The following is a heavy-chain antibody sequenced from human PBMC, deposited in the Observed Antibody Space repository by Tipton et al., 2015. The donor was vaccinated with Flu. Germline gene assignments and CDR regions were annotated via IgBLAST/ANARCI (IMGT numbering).Heavy chain of an antibody. CDR1: GYTFTSYD. CDR3: ARDYGDYVYYYYGMDV. CDR2: MNPNSGNT. J-gene: IGHJ6*02. D-gene: IGHD4-17*01. Sequence: QLVQSGAEVKKPGASVKVSCKASGYTFTSYDINWVRLATGQGLEWMGWMNPNSGNTGYAQKFQGRVTMTRNTSISTAYMELSSLRSEDTAVYYCARDYGDYVYYYYGMDVWGQGTAVTVSS. V-gene: IGHV1-8*01.